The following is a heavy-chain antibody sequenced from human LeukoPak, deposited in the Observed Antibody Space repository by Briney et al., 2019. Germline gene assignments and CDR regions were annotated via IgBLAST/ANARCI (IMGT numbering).Heavy chain of an antibody. D-gene: IGHD3-10*01. CDR1: GFTFSSFA. CDR2: MSYDGSNK. Sequence: GRSLRLSCAASGFTFSSFAMHWVRQAPGKGLEWVAVMSYDGSNKYNADSVKGRFTISRDNSKNTLYLQMNSLRAEDTAVYYCTRVYYYTPSNGMDVWGQGTTVTVSS. J-gene: IGHJ6*02. V-gene: IGHV3-30*04. CDR3: TRVYYYTPSNGMDV.